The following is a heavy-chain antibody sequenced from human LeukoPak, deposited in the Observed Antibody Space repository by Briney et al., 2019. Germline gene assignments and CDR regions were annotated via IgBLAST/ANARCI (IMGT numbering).Heavy chain of an antibody. J-gene: IGHJ6*02. Sequence: GASVKVSCKASGYTFTSYGISWVRQAPGQGLEWMGWISAYNGNTNYAQKLQGRVTMTTDTSTSTAYMELRSLRSDDTAVYYCARGHQAAAALLGYYYGMDVWGQGTTVTVSS. D-gene: IGHD6-13*01. CDR1: GYTFTSYG. V-gene: IGHV1-18*01. CDR3: ARGHQAAAALLGYYYGMDV. CDR2: ISAYNGNT.